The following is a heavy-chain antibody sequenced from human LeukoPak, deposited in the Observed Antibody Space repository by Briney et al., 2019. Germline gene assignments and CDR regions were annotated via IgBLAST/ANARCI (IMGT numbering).Heavy chain of an antibody. CDR2: IRYDGSTK. D-gene: IGHD5-24*01. CDR3: AKEIRSGYSYDY. J-gene: IGHJ4*02. V-gene: IGHV3-30*02. CDR1: ASGSTFSYYG. Sequence: GGSLGLSCAASASGSTFSYYGMHWVRQAPGKGLEWVAFIRYDGSTKYYADSVKGRFTISRDNSKNTLYLQMNSLRAEDTAVYYCAKEIRSGYSYDYWGQGTLVTVSS.